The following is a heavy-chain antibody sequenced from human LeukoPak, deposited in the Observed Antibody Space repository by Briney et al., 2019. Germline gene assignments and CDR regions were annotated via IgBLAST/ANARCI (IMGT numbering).Heavy chain of an antibody. CDR1: GFTISSYE. CDR3: ARGGTLEYFQH. Sequence: TGGSLRLSCAASGFTISSYEMNWVRQAPGKGLVWVSYISSSGSTIYYADSVKGRFTISRDNAKNSLYLQMNSLRAEDTAVYYCARGGTLEYFQHWGQGTLVTVSS. V-gene: IGHV3-48*03. J-gene: IGHJ1*01. CDR2: ISSSGSTI.